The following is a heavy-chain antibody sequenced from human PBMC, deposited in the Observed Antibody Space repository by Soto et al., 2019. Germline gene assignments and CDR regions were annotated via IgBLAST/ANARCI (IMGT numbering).Heavy chain of an antibody. J-gene: IGHJ5*02. Sequence: SETLSLTCSVSGASIRNYYWHWVRQLPGKGLEWIGYVYTSGSTNYNPSLKSRVTMSVDTSKNQFSLKLSSVTAADTAVYFCAKGDNLGPKTGYAFDPWGQGIMVTVSS. CDR2: VYTSGST. V-gene: IGHV4-4*08. CDR3: AKGDNLGPKTGYAFDP. D-gene: IGHD5-12*01. CDR1: GASIRNYY.